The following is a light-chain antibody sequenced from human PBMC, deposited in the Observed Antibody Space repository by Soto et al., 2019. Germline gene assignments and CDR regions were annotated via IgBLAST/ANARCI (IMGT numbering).Light chain of an antibody. CDR2: SNN. V-gene: IGLV1-44*01. Sequence: QSVLTQPPSASGTPGQRVTISCSGSSSNIGSNPVNWYQQLPGTAPKLLIYSNNQRPSGVPDRFSGSKSGTSASLAISGLXXXXEADYYCAAWDDSLKGYVFGSGTKVTVL. J-gene: IGLJ1*01. CDR3: AAWDDSLKGYV. CDR1: SSNIGSNP.